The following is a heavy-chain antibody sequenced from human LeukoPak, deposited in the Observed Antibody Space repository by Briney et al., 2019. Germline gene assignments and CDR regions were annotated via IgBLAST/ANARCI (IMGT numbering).Heavy chain of an antibody. J-gene: IGHJ4*02. CDR3: ARYAVEYSGTYFDS. V-gene: IGHV4-39*01. CDR2: IYYSGST. Sequence: PSETLSLTCTVSGGSITSGSSYWGWIRQYPGKGLECIGNIYYSGSTYYNPSLKSRVNISVDTSKHQFSLKLSSVTAADTAVYYCARYAVEYSGTYFDSWGQGSLVTVSS. CDR1: GGSITSGSSY. D-gene: IGHD1-26*01.